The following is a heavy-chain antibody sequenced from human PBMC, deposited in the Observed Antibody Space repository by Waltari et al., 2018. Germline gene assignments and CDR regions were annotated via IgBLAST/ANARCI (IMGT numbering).Heavy chain of an antibody. CDR2: IIPTLGIT. V-gene: IGHV1-69*10. J-gene: IGHJ4*02. CDR1: GDTFTTYS. Sequence: QVQLVQSGAEVQKPGSSVKVSCKASGDTFTTYSISWVRQAPGQGLEWMGGIIPTLGITHYVEKFQGRVTITADKFTSTAYMELSTLRSDDTAVYYCARSPKIAVAATGAFDYWGQGTLVTASA. CDR3: ARSPKIAVAATGAFDY. D-gene: IGHD6-19*01.